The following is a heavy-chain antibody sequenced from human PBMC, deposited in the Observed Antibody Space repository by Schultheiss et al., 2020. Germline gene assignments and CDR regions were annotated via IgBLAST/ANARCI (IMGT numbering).Heavy chain of an antibody. J-gene: IGHJ4*02. CDR2: ISGSAVGT. V-gene: IGHV3-23*01. CDR3: AKEGTWAQGYFDF. Sequence: GGSLRLSCAASGFTFSNAWMSWVRQAPGKGLEWVSVISGSAVGTYYADSLKGRLTLSRDNSENTVYLQMSNLRDEDTAVYYCAKEGTWAQGYFDFWCQGTLVTVSS. D-gene: IGHD3-10*01. CDR1: GFTFSNAW.